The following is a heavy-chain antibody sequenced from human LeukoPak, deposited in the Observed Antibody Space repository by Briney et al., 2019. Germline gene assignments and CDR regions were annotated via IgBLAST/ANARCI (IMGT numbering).Heavy chain of an antibody. CDR3: AKHRGIAAADIDY. D-gene: IGHD6-13*01. CDR2: IYYSGST. J-gene: IGHJ4*02. V-gene: IGHV4-39*07. Sequence: PSETLSLTCTVSGDSISSSNYYWGWIRQPPGKGLEWIGSIYYSGSTYYNPSLKSRVTISVDTSKNQFSLKLSSVTAADTAVYYCAKHRGIAAADIDYWGQGTLVTVSS. CDR1: GDSISSSNYY.